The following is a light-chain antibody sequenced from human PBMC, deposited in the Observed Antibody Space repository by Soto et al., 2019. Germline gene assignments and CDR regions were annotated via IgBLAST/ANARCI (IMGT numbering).Light chain of an antibody. V-gene: IGKV3-15*01. CDR1: QSVYNN. CDR3: HQYNNWPPLT. Sequence: EIVMTQSPATLSVSAGERATLSCRASQSVYNNLAWYQQKPGQAPRLLIYVASTRHTGIPTRFSGSGSGTDFTPPISSLQYQDFVVSYCHQYNNWPPLTFGPGTKVDI. J-gene: IGKJ3*01. CDR2: VAS.